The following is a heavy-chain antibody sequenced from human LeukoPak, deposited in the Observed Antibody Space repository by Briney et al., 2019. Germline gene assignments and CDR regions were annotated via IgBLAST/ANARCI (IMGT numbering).Heavy chain of an antibody. Sequence: AGGSLRLSCAASGFTFSSYAMDWVRQAPGKGLEWVSAIIGGGGSTYYAASVKGLFTISRDTSKNTLYLQMDSLRAEDTAVYYCAKAAFSATTVNFDYWGQGTLVTVSS. V-gene: IGHV3-23*01. J-gene: IGHJ4*02. D-gene: IGHD4-17*01. CDR3: AKAAFSATTVNFDY. CDR2: IIGGGGST. CDR1: GFTFSSYA.